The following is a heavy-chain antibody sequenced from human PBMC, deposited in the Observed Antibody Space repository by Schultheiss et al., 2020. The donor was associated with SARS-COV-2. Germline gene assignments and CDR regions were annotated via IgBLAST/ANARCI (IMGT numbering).Heavy chain of an antibody. J-gene: IGHJ4*02. CDR2: ISGSGGST. D-gene: IGHD6-19*01. CDR3: AKEVAVAGSFDY. CDR1: GFTFSSYW. Sequence: GGSLRLSCAASGFTFSSYWMSWVRQAPGKGLEWVSAISGSGGSTYYADSVKGLFTISRDNSKNTLYLQMNSLRAEDTAVYYCAKEVAVAGSFDYWGQGTLVTVSS. V-gene: IGHV3-23*01.